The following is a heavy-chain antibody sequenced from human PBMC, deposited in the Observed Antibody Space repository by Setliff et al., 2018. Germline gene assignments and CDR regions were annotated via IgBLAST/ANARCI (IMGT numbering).Heavy chain of an antibody. CDR3: ARANKKLDYYYYYYMDV. CDR2: IYSSGNI. J-gene: IGHJ6*03. Sequence: SETLSLTCTVSGGSISSGTFYWTWLRQPAGKGLEWIGHIYSSGNINYNPSLVSRVTISVDTSKNQFSLKLSSVTAADTAVYYCARANKKLDYYYYYYMDVWGKGTTVTVS. D-gene: IGHD1-1*01. V-gene: IGHV4-61*09. CDR1: GGSISSGTFY.